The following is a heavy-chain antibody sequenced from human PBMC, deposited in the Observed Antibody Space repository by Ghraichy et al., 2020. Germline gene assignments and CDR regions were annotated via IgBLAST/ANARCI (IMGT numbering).Heavy chain of an antibody. J-gene: IGHJ4*02. V-gene: IGHV4-59*08. D-gene: IGHD3-10*01. CDR2: IYYSGNS. Sequence: SETLSLTCTVSGGSINSYYWSWIRQTPGRGLEWTGYIYYSGNSNYNPSFKGRVTISVDTSKNQFSLKLRSVTAADTAVYYCARHRGNRGDFDYWGQGTLVTVSS. CDR3: ARHRGNRGDFDY. CDR1: GGSINSYY.